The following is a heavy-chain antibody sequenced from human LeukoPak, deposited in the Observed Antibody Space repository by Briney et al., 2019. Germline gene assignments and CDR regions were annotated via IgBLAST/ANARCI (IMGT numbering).Heavy chain of an antibody. V-gene: IGHV1-46*01. CDR1: GYTVTSYY. CDR2: LNPSGGST. CDR3: ASVYNYGMDV. J-gene: IGHJ6*02. Sequence: APVKVSFKASGYTVTSYYMHWVRQAPGQGLEWMGILNPSGGSTSYAQKFQGRATLTRATSTSTVYMELSSLRSEDTAVYYCASVYNYGMDVWGQGTTVIVSS.